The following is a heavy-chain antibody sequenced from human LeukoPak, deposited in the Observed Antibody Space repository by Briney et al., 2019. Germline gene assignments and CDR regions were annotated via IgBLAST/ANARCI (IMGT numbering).Heavy chain of an antibody. CDR3: ARALVREEFLWFGESAGWFDP. D-gene: IGHD3-10*01. CDR1: GGSISSGSYY. V-gene: IGHV4-61*02. J-gene: IGHJ5*02. Sequence: SETLSLTCTVSGGSISSGSYYWSWIRQPAGKGLEWIGRIYTSGSTNYNPSLKSRVTISVDTSKNQFSLKLSSVTAADTAVYYCARALVREEFLWFGESAGWFDPWGQGTLVTVSS. CDR2: IYTSGST.